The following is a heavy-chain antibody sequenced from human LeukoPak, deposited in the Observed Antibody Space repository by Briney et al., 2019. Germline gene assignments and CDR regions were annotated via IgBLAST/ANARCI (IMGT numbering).Heavy chain of an antibody. CDR3: TSALWGIVVVPAAPDY. CDR2: IKQVGSEK. J-gene: IGHJ4*02. CDR1: GFTFTSYW. Sequence: GGSLRLSCAASGFTFTSYWMSWVRQAPGKGLEWVANIKQVGSEKYYVDSVKGRFTISRDNAKNSLYLQMNSLRAEATAMYYCTSALWGIVVVPAAPDYWGQGTLVTVSS. V-gene: IGHV3-7*01. D-gene: IGHD2-2*01.